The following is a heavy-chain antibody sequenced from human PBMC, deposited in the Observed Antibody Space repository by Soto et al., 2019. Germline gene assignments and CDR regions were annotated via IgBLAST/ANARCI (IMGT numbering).Heavy chain of an antibody. D-gene: IGHD6-13*01. J-gene: IGHJ3*02. CDR2: ISSSTIYI. V-gene: IGHV3-21*01. Sequence: PGGSLRLSCVASGFTFSSYSMNSVRQAPGKGREWVSSISSSTIYIYYADSVKGRFTISRDNAKNSLYLQMNSLTAEDTAVYYCGVLVDESAAAGMAPDAFDIWGQGTMVTVSS. CDR3: GVLVDESAAAGMAPDAFDI. CDR1: GFTFSSYS.